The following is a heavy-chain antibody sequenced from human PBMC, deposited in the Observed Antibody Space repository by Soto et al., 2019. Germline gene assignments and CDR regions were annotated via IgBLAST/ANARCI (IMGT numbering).Heavy chain of an antibody. J-gene: IGHJ4*02. Sequence: ASVKVSCKASGYTFTHYYMHWVRRAPGQGLEWMGIINPNGGSTTYAQRFRAGFTMTRDTSTSTVYMELSSLRSEDSAVYYCATSVNSAMAFDYWGQGTLVTVSS. V-gene: IGHV1-46*01. CDR3: ATSVNSAMAFDY. CDR2: INPNGGST. CDR1: GYTFTHYY. D-gene: IGHD5-18*01.